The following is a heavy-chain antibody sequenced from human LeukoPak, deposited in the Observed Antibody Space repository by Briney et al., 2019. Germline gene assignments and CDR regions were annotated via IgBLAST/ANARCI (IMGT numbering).Heavy chain of an antibody. D-gene: IGHD3-22*01. V-gene: IGHV3-30*18. CDR1: GXTFSSYG. CDR3: AKDLYYDSSGYSLDY. J-gene: IGHJ4*02. Sequence: PGRSLRLSWAASGXTFSSYGLHWVRQAPGKGLEWVGVLSYDGSNKYYAGSVKGRFTISRDNSKNTLYLQMNSLRAEDTAVFYCAKDLYYDSSGYSLDYWGQGTRVTVSS. CDR2: LSYDGSNK.